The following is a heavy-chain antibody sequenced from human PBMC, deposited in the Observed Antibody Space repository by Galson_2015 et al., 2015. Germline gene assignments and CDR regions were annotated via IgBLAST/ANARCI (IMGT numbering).Heavy chain of an antibody. J-gene: IGHJ4*02. CDR3: ARLRYGQLGGIDF. CDR1: GYYFPTYW. V-gene: IGHV5-51*03. Sequence: QSGAEVKKPGESLQISCQGSGYYFPTYWIAWVRQMPGKGLEWMGIIYPADSTPTYSPSFEGQVTISVDNSISTAYLEWTSLKASDSGMYYCARLRYGQLGGIDFWGQGTRVTVSS. D-gene: IGHD1-1*01. CDR2: IYPADSTP.